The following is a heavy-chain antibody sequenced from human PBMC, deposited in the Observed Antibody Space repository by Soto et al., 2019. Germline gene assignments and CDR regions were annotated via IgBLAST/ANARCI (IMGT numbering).Heavy chain of an antibody. CDR1: GYTFTAYY. V-gene: IGHV1-2*04. D-gene: IGHD5-12*01. J-gene: IGHJ4*02. CDR3: ARKHDYESPDLGF. Sequence: QVHLVQSGAEVKKPGASVKVSCKASGYTFTAYYIHWVRQAPGQGLEWMGWINANSGATNYVQKFQGWVTMTRDTSISTAYLELSRLVSDDTAVYYCARKHDYESPDLGFWGQGTLVTVSS. CDR2: INANSGAT.